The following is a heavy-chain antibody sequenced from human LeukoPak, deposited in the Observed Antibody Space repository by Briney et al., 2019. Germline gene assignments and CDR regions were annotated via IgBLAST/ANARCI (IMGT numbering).Heavy chain of an antibody. CDR3: ASSITIFGVVIRFDY. CDR2: IYYSGST. D-gene: IGHD3-3*01. V-gene: IGHV4-39*01. CDR1: GGSISSSSYY. Sequence: PSETLSLTCTVSGGSISSSSYYWGWIRQPPGKGLEWIGSIYYSGSTYYNPSLKSRVTISVDTSKNQFSLKLSSVTAADTAVYYCASSITIFGVVIRFDYWGQEPWSPSPQ. J-gene: IGHJ4*01.